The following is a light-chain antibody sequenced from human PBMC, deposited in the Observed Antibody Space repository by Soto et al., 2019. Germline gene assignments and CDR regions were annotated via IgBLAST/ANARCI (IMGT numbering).Light chain of an antibody. V-gene: IGLV1-44*01. Sequence: QSVLTQPPSASGTPGQRVTISCSGSSSNIGINTVNWYQQLPGTAPKLLIYSSNQRPSGVPDRFSGSTSGTSASLAISGLQSEDEDDYYCAAWDDSLNGPVFGTGTKLTVL. CDR2: SSN. J-gene: IGLJ1*01. CDR3: AAWDDSLNGPV. CDR1: SSNIGINT.